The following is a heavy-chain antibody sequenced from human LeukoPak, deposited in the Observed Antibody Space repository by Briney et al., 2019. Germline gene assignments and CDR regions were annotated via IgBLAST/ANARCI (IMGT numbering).Heavy chain of an antibody. D-gene: IGHD2-21*02. Sequence: GRSLRLSCAASGFTFSSYGMHWVRQAPGKGLEWVAVISYDGSNKYYGDSVKGRFTISRDNSKNTLYLQMNSLRAEDTAVYYCAKDGGDDCGDDRRFDYWGQGTLVTVSS. CDR1: GFTFSSYG. J-gene: IGHJ4*02. V-gene: IGHV3-30*18. CDR3: AKDGGDDCGDDRRFDY. CDR2: ISYDGSNK.